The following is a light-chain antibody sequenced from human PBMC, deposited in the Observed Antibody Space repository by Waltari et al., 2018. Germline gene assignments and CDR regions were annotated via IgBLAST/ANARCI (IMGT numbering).Light chain of an antibody. CDR3: QSYDSKLSGSV. V-gene: IGLV1-40*01. J-gene: IGLJ3*02. Sequence: QSVLTQPPSVSGAPGQRVTISCTGSSSNIGAGYDVHWYQHLPGTAPKLLIYRNSNRPSGVPDRFSGSQSGTSASLAITGLQAEDEADYYCQSYDSKLSGSVFGGGTKLTVL. CDR1: SSNIGAGYD. CDR2: RNS.